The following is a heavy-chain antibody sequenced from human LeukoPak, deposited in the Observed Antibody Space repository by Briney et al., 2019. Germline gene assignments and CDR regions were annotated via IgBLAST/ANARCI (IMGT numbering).Heavy chain of an antibody. J-gene: IGHJ4*02. CDR2: IYYSGTT. V-gene: IGHV4-59*01. CDR1: GSSISTYY. Sequence: SETLSLTCTVSGSSISTYYWSWIRQPPGKGLEWIGYIYYSGTTYYNPSLKSRVTISVDTSKNHFSLKMRSVTAADTAVYYCARWASSSSLFDSWGQGTLVTVSS. D-gene: IGHD6-6*01. CDR3: ARWASSSSLFDS.